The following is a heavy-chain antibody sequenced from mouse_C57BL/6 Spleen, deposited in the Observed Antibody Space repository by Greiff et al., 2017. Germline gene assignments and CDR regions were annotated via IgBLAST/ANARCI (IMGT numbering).Heavy chain of an antibody. J-gene: IGHJ4*01. CDR3: AREGLRYYAMDY. Sequence: EVHLVESEGGLVQPGSSMKLSCTASGFTFSDYYMAWVRQVPEKGLEWVANINYDGSSTYYLDSLKSRFIISRDNAKNILYLQMSSLKSEDTATYYCAREGLRYYAMDYWGQGTSVTVSS. CDR1: GFTFSDYY. D-gene: IGHD3-1*01. V-gene: IGHV5-16*01. CDR2: INYDGSST.